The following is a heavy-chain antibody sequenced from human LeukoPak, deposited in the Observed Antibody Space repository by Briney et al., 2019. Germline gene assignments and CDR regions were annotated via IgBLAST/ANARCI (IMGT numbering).Heavy chain of an antibody. V-gene: IGHV1-69*05. CDR1: GGTFSSYA. CDR3: ARSHLNWIFWRDWFDP. CDR2: IIPIFGTA. Sequence: SVKVSCKASGGTFSSYAFSWVRQAPGQGLEWMGGIIPIFGTANYAQKFQGRVTITTDESTSTADMALSSLRSEDTAVYYGARSHLNWIFWRDWFDPWGQGTLVTVSS. J-gene: IGHJ5*02. D-gene: IGHD3-9*01.